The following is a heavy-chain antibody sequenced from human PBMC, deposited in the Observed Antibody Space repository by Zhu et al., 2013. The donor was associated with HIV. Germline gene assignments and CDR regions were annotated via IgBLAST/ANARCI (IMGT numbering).Heavy chain of an antibody. CDR1: GGTFSSYA. D-gene: IGHD2-15*01. V-gene: IGHV1-69*01. J-gene: IGHJ6*02. Sequence: QVQLVQSGAEVKKPGSSVKVSCKASGGTFSSYAISWVRQAPGQGLEWMGGIIPIFGTANYAQKFQGRVTITADESTSTAYMELSSLRSEDTAVYYCARDHNDVVVVAARHYYYGMDVWGQGTTVTVSS. CDR3: ARDHNDVVVVAARHYYYGMDV. CDR2: IIPIFGTA.